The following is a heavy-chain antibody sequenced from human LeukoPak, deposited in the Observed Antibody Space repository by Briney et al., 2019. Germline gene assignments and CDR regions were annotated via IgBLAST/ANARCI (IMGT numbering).Heavy chain of an antibody. V-gene: IGHV3-23*01. D-gene: IGHD1-14*01. CDR3: ASSSTGRGGMDV. J-gene: IGHJ6*04. CDR2: ISGSGGST. Sequence: GGSLRLSCAASGFTFSSYAMSWVRQAPGKGLEWVSAISGSGGSTYYADSVKGRFTISRDNAKNSLYLQMNSLRAEDTAVYYCASSSTGRGGMDVWGKGTTVTVSS. CDR1: GFTFSSYA.